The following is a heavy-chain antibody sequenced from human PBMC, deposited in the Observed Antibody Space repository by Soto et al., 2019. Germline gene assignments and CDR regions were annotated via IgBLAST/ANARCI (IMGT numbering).Heavy chain of an antibody. CDR3: ARSLAPLYYYYGMDV. J-gene: IGHJ6*02. Sequence: GASVKVSCKASGYTFTGYDINWVRQATGQGLEWMGWMNPNSGNTDYAQKFQGRVTMTRNTSISTAYMELSSLRSEDTAVYYCARSLAPLYYYYGMDVWGQGTTVTVSS. V-gene: IGHV1-8*01. CDR2: MNPNSGNT. CDR1: GYTFTGYD.